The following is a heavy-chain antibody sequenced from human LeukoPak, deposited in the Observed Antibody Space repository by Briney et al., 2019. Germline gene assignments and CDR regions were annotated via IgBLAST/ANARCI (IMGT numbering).Heavy chain of an antibody. D-gene: IGHD2-2*01. CDR2: IYYSGST. CDR3: ARVGGYCSSTSCYFYYYMDV. J-gene: IGHJ6*03. CDR1: GGSISGYL. V-gene: IGHV4-59*01. Sequence: SETLSLTCTVSGGSISGYLWSWIRQPPGKGLEWIGYIYYSGSTNYNPSLKSRVTISVDTSKNQFSLKLSSVTAPDTAVYYCARVGGYCSSTSCYFYYYMDVWGKGTTVTVSS.